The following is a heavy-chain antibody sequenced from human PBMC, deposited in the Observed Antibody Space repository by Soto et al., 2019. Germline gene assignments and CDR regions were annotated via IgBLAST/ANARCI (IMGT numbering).Heavy chain of an antibody. CDR2: ISSSSSYI. Sequence: EVQLVESGGGLVKPGGSLRLSCAASGFTFSSYSMNWARQAPGKGLEWVSSISSSSSYIYYADSVKGRFTISRDNAKNSLYLQMNSLRAEDTAVYYCASGYSYDQNYYYYYMDVWGKGTTVTVSS. D-gene: IGHD5-18*01. CDR3: ASGYSYDQNYYYYYMDV. V-gene: IGHV3-21*01. CDR1: GFTFSSYS. J-gene: IGHJ6*03.